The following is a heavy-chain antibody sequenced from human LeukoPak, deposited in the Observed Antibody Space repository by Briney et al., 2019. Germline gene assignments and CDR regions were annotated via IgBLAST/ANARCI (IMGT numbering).Heavy chain of an antibody. V-gene: IGHV4-38-2*01. CDR1: GYSISSGYY. CDR2: IYHSGST. J-gene: IGHJ4*02. CDR3: ARVGNGHFDY. Sequence: PSETLSLTCAVSGYSISSGYYWGWIRQPPGKGLEWIGSIYHSGSTYYNPSLKSRVTISVDTSKNQFSLKLSSVTAADTAVYYCARVGNGHFDYWGQGTLVTVSS. D-gene: IGHD2-8*01.